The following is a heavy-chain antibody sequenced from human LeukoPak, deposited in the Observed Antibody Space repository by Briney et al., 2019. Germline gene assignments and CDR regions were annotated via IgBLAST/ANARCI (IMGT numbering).Heavy chain of an antibody. CDR1: GFTFSDYY. CDR2: INQDGSGK. V-gene: IGHV3-7*01. Sequence: GGSLRLSCADSGFTFSDYYMSWVRQAPGKGLEWVANINQDGSGKNYVDSVKGRFTISRDNAKNSLYLQMNSLRADDTAVYYCTRGHDWGQGTLVTVSS. J-gene: IGHJ4*02. CDR3: TRGHD.